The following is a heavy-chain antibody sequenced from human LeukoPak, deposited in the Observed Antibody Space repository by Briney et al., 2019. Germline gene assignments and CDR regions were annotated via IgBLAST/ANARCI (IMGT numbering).Heavy chain of an antibody. Sequence: GGLLRCSCAASGFTFSSYAMSWVRQAPGQGLEGVSAISGSGGSTYYADSVKGRFTISRDNSKNTLYLKRNSLRAEDTAVYYCAPRIVVVTVGDYWGQGTLVTVSS. CDR1: GFTFSSYA. V-gene: IGHV3-23*01. CDR2: ISGSGGST. D-gene: IGHD3-22*01. CDR3: APRIVVVTVGDY. J-gene: IGHJ4*02.